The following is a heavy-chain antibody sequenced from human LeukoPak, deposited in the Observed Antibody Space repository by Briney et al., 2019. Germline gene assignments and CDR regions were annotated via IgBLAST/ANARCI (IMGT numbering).Heavy chain of an antibody. CDR3: AKAMYASSSAVD. CDR1: GYNFNIYG. J-gene: IGHJ4*02. D-gene: IGHD2-8*01. CDR2: ISASNGQT. Sequence: ASVNVSCKASGYNFNIYGLTWERQAPGQGLEWMGWISASNGQTNYAQKFQGRVSMTTDTSTTTAYVEIRSLTSEDTATYYCAKAMYASSSAVDWGQGTLVTVS. V-gene: IGHV1-18*01.